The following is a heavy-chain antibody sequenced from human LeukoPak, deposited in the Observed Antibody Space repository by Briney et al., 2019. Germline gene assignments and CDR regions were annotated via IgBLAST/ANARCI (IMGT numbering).Heavy chain of an antibody. J-gene: IGHJ4*02. CDR1: GFTFSSYA. Sequence: GGSLRLSCAASGFTFSSYAVSWVRQAPGKGLEWVSTISGSGGSTYYAGSVKGRFTISRDNSKNTLYLQMNSLRAEDTAVYYCAKDRYYYDSSGYYYFFDYWGQGTLVTVSS. CDR2: ISGSGGST. CDR3: AKDRYYYDSSGYYYFFDY. V-gene: IGHV3-23*01. D-gene: IGHD3-22*01.